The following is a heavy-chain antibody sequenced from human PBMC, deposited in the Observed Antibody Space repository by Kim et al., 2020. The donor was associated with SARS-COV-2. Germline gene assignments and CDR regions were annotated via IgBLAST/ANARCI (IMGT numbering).Heavy chain of an antibody. Sequence: FTISRDNSKNTLYLQMNSLRAEDTAVYYCAREGEFGGLRYFDWSYDAFDIWGQGTMVTVSS. J-gene: IGHJ3*02. D-gene: IGHD3-9*01. CDR3: AREGEFGGLRYFDWSYDAFDI. V-gene: IGHV3-30*07.